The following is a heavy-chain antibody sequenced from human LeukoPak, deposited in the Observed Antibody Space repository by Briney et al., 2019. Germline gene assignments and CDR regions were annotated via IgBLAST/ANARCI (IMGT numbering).Heavy chain of an antibody. CDR2: IYSGGST. CDR3: ARSLGFCSTPSCPPAGY. V-gene: IGHV3-53*01. CDR1: GFTVSSNY. J-gene: IGHJ4*02. Sequence: PRGSLRLSCAASGFTVSSNYMSWVRQAPGKGLEWVSVIYSGGSTYYADSVKGRFTISRDDAKNSLYLQMNSLRAEDTALYYCARSLGFCSTPSCPPAGYWGQGTLVTVSS. D-gene: IGHD2-2*01.